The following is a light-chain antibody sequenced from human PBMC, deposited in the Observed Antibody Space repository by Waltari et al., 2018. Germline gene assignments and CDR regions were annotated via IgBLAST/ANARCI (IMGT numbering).Light chain of an antibody. CDR2: KAN. J-gene: IGLJ3*02. CDR3: ALYMGSGIWV. Sequence: QTVVTQEPSLSVSPGGTVPLTCSLSSGSPSTTSNAPLYQQTPGQAPRTLVYKANARSSGVPDRFSGSILGNTAALTITGAQADDESDYYCALYMGSGIWVFGGGTRLTVL. CDR1: SGSPSTTSN. V-gene: IGLV8-61*01.